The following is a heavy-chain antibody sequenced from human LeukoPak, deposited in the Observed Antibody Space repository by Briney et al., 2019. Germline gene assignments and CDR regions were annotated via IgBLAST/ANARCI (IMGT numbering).Heavy chain of an antibody. CDR2: INPSGGST. CDR3: AGGLGDPTVDY. V-gene: IGHV1-46*01. Sequence: GASVKVSCKASGYTFTSYYMHWLRQAPGQGLEWMGIINPSGGSTSYAQKFQGRVTMTRDTSTSTVYMELSSLRSEDTAVYYCAGGLGDPTVDYWGQGTLVTVSS. J-gene: IGHJ4*02. CDR1: GYTFTSYY. D-gene: IGHD3-16*01.